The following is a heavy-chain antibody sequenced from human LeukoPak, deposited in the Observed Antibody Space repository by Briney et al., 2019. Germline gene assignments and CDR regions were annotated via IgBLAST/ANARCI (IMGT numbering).Heavy chain of an antibody. CDR2: FYYSGST. J-gene: IGHJ4*02. Sequence: SETLSLTCTVSGGSISSYYWSWIRQPPGKGLEWIGYFYYSGSTNYNPSLKSRVTISVDTSKNQFSLKLSSVTAADTAVYYCARLLCSGGSCWVDYWGQGTLVTVSS. V-gene: IGHV4-59*08. CDR3: ARLLCSGGSCWVDY. D-gene: IGHD2-15*01. CDR1: GGSISSYY.